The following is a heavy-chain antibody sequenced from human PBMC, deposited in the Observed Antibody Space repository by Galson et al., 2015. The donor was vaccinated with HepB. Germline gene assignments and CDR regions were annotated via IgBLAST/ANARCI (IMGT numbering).Heavy chain of an antibody. CDR3: AKDFGYGDLIPAMWD. CDR2: ISWNSGSI. CDR1: GFTFDDYA. V-gene: IGHV3-9*01. J-gene: IGHJ4*02. Sequence: LRLSCAASGFTFDDYAMHWVRQAPGKGLEWVSGISWNSGSIGYADSVKGRFTISRDNAKNSLYLQMNSLRAEDTALYYCAKDFGYGDLIPAMWDWGQGTLVTVSS. D-gene: IGHD4-17*01.